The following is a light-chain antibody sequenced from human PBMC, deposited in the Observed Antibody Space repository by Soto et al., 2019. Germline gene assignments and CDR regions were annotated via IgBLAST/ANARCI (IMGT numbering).Light chain of an antibody. V-gene: IGKV3-20*01. Sequence: EIVLTQSPGTLSLSPGERATLSCRASQSVSSSYLAWYQQKPGQAPRLLIYGASSRATGIPDRFSGSGSGPGFPPPNRRLEPEDFAVYYCQQYGSSPFTFGPGTKVDIK. CDR1: QSVSSSY. CDR3: QQYGSSPFT. CDR2: GAS. J-gene: IGKJ3*01.